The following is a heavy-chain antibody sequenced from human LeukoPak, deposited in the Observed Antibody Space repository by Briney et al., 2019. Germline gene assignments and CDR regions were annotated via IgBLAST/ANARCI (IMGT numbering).Heavy chain of an antibody. J-gene: IGHJ4*02. V-gene: IGHV1-24*01. CDR1: GYTHTELS. D-gene: IGHD3-22*01. CDR3: ATGGCGGLGYFDY. Sequence: ASVKVSRKVSGYTHTELSMHWVRQAPGKGLEGMGGFDREDGETIYAQKFQSIITMTENTSTDTAYMGLSSVRSEDSAVYYCATGGCGGLGYFDYWGQGTMVTVSS. CDR2: FDREDGET.